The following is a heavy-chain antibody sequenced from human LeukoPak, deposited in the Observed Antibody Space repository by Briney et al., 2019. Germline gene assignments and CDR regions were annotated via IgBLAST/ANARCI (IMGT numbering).Heavy chain of an antibody. D-gene: IGHD3-10*01. Sequence: GGSLRLSCVASGLTFNSHSMSWVRQAPGMGLEWVSVVSTNGDVTFYADSVKGRFTISRDNSKNTLFLQMSSLRAEDTAVYYCAKLSLSGRSQSADYWGQGTLVTVSS. J-gene: IGHJ4*02. V-gene: IGHV3-23*01. CDR1: GLTFNSHS. CDR2: VSTNGDVT. CDR3: AKLSLSGRSQSADY.